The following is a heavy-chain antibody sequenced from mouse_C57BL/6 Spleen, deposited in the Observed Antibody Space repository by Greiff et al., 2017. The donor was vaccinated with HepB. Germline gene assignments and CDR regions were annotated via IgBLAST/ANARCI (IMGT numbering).Heavy chain of an antibody. CDR2: IGPSDSYT. V-gene: IGHV1-50*01. D-gene: IGHD3-2*02. CDR3: ARSGWEFAY. CDR1: GYTFTSYW. J-gene: IGHJ3*01. Sequence: QVQLQQPGAELVKPGASVKLSCKASGYTFTSYWMQWVKQRPGQGLEWIGEIGPSDSYTNYNQKFKGKATLTVDTSSSTAYMQLSSLTSEDSAVDCCARSGWEFAYWGQGTLVTVSA.